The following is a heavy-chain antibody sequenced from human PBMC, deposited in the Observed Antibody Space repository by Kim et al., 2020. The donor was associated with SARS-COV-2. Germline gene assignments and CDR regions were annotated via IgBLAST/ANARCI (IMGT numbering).Heavy chain of an antibody. CDR3: ARGPRRDIVVVPAAIPYGMDV. Sequence: SETLSLTCAVYGGSFSGYYWSWIRQPPGKGLEWIGEINHSGSTNYNPSLKSRVTISVDTSKNQFSLKLSSVTAADTAVYYCARGPRRDIVVVPAAIPYGMDVWGQGTTVTVSS. CDR1: GGSFSGYY. CDR2: INHSGST. D-gene: IGHD2-2*01. V-gene: IGHV4-34*01. J-gene: IGHJ6*02.